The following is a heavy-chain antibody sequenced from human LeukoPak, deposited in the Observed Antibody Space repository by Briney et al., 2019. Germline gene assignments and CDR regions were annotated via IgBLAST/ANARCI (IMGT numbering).Heavy chain of an antibody. CDR2: VYYSGTT. D-gene: IGHD6-13*01. V-gene: IGHV4-59*01. J-gene: IGHJ4*02. CDR1: GGSISNYY. CDR3: TRGGQYSRSWFWGDY. Sequence: PSETLSLTCTVSGGSISNYYRSWIRQPPGKGLEWLGYVYYSGTTKYNPSLKSRVTISVDTSKSQFSLRLRSVTAADTALYYCTRGGQYSRSWFWGDYWGQGTLVTVSS.